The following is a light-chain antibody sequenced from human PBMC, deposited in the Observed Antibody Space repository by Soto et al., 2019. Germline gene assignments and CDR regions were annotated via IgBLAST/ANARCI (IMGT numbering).Light chain of an antibody. CDR3: QQSYSAPLT. CDR1: QTIYRS. Sequence: DIQMTQSPSSLSASVGDRVTITCRASQTIYRSLNWYQQRPGKAPNLLIYAASTLQSGVPSRFKGSGSGTEFSLTISGLQREDFATYYCQQSYSAPLTFGQGTAVQVK. V-gene: IGKV1-39*01. J-gene: IGKJ1*01. CDR2: AAS.